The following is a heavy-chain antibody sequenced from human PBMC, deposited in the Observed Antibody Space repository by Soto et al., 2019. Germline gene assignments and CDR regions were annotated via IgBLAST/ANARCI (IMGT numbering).Heavy chain of an antibody. V-gene: IGHV4-34*01. Sequence: QVQLQQWGAGLLKPSETLSLTCAVYGGSFSGYYWSWIRQPPGKGLEWIGEINHSGSTNYNPSLKCRVTISADTSKNQFSLKLSSVTAADTAVYYCARAYGGNSGVFDYWGQGTLVTASS. CDR1: GGSFSGYY. J-gene: IGHJ4*02. CDR3: ARAYGGNSGVFDY. CDR2: INHSGST. D-gene: IGHD4-17*01.